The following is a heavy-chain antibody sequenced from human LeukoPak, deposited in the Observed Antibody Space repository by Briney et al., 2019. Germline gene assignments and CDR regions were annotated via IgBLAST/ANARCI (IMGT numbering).Heavy chain of an antibody. CDR2: MNPNSGNT. Sequence: AASVKVSCKASGYTFTSYDINWVRQATGQGLEWMGWMNPNSGNTGYAQKFQGRVTMTRNTSISTAYMELSSLRSEDTAVYYCARSWSSGYYALYYFDHWGQGTLVTVSS. V-gene: IGHV1-8*01. J-gene: IGHJ4*02. CDR3: ARSWSSGYYALYYFDH. D-gene: IGHD3-22*01. CDR1: GYTFTSYD.